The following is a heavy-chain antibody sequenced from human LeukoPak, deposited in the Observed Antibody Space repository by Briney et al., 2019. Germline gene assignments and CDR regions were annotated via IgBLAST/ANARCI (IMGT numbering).Heavy chain of an antibody. J-gene: IGHJ5*02. D-gene: IGHD3-22*01. Sequence: GASVKVSCKASGGTFSSYAISWVRQAPRQGLEWMGGIIPIFGTANYAQKFQGRVTITADESTSTAYMELSSLRSEDTAVYYCARVWAYYYDSSGYYYNWFDPWGQGTLVTVSS. CDR3: ARVWAYYYDSSGYYYNWFDP. V-gene: IGHV1-69*13. CDR2: IIPIFGTA. CDR1: GGTFSSYA.